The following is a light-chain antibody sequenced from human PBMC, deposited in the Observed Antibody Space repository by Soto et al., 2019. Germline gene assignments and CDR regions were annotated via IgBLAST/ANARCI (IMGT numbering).Light chain of an antibody. CDR2: KAS. Sequence: DIQMTQSPSTLSVSVGDRVTITCRASQTISSWLAWYQQKPGQAPKLLIYKASTLKSGVPSRFSGSGSGTEFTLTISSLQPDDFATYYCQHYNSYSDAFGQGTKVDIK. V-gene: IGKV1-5*03. J-gene: IGKJ1*01. CDR3: QHYNSYSDA. CDR1: QTISSW.